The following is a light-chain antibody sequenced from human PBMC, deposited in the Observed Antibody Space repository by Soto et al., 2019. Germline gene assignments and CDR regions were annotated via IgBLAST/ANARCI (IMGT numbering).Light chain of an antibody. CDR2: GAS. CDR3: QQSHSTPIT. J-gene: IGKJ5*01. V-gene: IGKV1-27*01. CDR1: QDISNY. Sequence: DIQMTQSPPSLSASVGDRVTITCRASQDISNYLAWYQQKPGKVPKLLIYGASTLHSGVPSRFSGSGSGTDFTLTISSLQPEDFATYYCQQSHSTPITFGQGTRLEIK.